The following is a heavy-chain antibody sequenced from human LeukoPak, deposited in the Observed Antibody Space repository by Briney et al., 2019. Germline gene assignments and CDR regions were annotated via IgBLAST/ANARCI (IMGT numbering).Heavy chain of an antibody. CDR1: GGSISSYY. J-gene: IGHJ4*02. V-gene: IGHV4-4*07. CDR2: IYTSGST. CDR3: ARENSGSYREFDY. D-gene: IGHD1-26*01. Sequence: SETLSLTCTVSGGSISSYYWSWIRQPAGKGLEWIGRIYTSGSTNYNASLKSRVSMSVDTSKNQFSLKLSSVTAADTAVFFCARENSGSYREFDYWGQGTLVTVSS.